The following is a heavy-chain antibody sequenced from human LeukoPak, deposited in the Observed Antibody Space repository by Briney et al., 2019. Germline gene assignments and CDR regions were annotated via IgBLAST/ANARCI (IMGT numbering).Heavy chain of an antibody. J-gene: IGHJ4*02. D-gene: IGHD3-10*01. V-gene: IGHV4-59*01. CDR3: ARTRYESIWFGELSFPYYFDY. Sequence: KPSETLSLTCTVSGGSISSYYWSWIRQPPGKGLEWIGYIYYSGSTNYNPSLKSRVTISVDTSKNLFSLKLSSVTAADTAVYYCARTRYESIWFGELSFPYYFDYWGQGTLVTVSS. CDR2: IYYSGST. CDR1: GGSISSYY.